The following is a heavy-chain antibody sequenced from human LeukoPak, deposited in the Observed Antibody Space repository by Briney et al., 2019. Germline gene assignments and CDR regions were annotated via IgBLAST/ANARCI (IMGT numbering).Heavy chain of an antibody. Sequence: GASVKVSCKASGYTLTSYYMHWVRQAPGQGLEWMGIINPSGGSTSYAQKFQGRVTMTRDTSTSTVYMELSSLRSEDTAVYYCARDWRGYYFDYWGQGTLVTVSS. D-gene: IGHD3-3*01. CDR3: ARDWRGYYFDY. CDR1: GYTLTSYY. CDR2: INPSGGST. J-gene: IGHJ4*02. V-gene: IGHV1-46*01.